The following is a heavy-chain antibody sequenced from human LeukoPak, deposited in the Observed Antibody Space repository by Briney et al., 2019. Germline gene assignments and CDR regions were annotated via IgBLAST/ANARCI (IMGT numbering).Heavy chain of an antibody. D-gene: IGHD2-2*01. CDR2: ICGSDGSR. CDR3: AKRGSTCCYSSSVY. J-gene: IGHJ4*02. CDR1: GVTFSTSA. Sequence: PGGSLRLSCAAPGVTFSTSAIRWVRRAPGKGLEWVSAICGSDGSRYYADSVKGRFTISRDNSKNTLYLQMNSLRGEDTAIYYCAKRGSTCCYSSSVYRGQGTLVTVSS. V-gene: IGHV3-23*01.